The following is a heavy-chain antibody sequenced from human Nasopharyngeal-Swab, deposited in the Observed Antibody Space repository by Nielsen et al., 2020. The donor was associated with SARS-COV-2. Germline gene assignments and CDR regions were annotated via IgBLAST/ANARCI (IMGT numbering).Heavy chain of an antibody. CDR1: GFTFSSYA. CDR2: ISSNGVTT. V-gene: IGHV3-64D*06. CDR3: VRGGGSWVPAYDY. D-gene: IGHD3-16*01. Sequence: GGSLRLSCSASGFTFSSYAMHWVRQAPGKGLEYVSVISSNGVTTYYADSVKGRFSISRDNSKNTLYLQMSSLRPEDTAVYYCVRGGGSWVPAYDYWGQGTLVTVPA. J-gene: IGHJ4*02.